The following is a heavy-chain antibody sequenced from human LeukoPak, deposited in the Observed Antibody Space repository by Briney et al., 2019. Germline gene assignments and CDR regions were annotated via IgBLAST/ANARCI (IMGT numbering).Heavy chain of an antibody. CDR2: IYSNGDT. CDR3: ARDRADNGDYIKFDY. D-gene: IGHD4-17*01. CDR1: GGSISSGPYY. V-gene: IGHV4-61*02. J-gene: IGHJ4*02. Sequence: PSETLSLTCTVSGGSISSGPYYWNWIRQSAGKGLGWIGRIYSNGDTDYHPSLKSRVTISLDTPKNQVSLSLSSVTAADTAVYYCARDRADNGDYIKFDYWGQGSLVTVSS.